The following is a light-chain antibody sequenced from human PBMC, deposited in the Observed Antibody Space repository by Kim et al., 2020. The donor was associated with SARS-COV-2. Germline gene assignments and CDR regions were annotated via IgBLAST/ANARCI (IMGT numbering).Light chain of an antibody. Sequence: QSVLTQPPSVSGAPGQRVTIPCTGSSSNVGAGYGVTWYQYLPGSAPRLLIYDNDRRPSGVSDRFSGSQSGTSASLAVTGLQAEDEALYYCQSYDVTLHVVFGGGTQLTVL. CDR3: QSYDVTLHVV. J-gene: IGLJ2*01. CDR2: DND. V-gene: IGLV1-40*01. CDR1: SSNVGAGYG.